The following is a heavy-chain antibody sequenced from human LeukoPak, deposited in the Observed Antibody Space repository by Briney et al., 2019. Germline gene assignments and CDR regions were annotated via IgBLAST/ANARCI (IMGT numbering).Heavy chain of an antibody. CDR3: ARDRVGATDYFDY. CDR1: GSTFSSYA. J-gene: IGHJ4*02. V-gene: IGHV3-30-3*01. CDR2: ISYDGSNK. D-gene: IGHD1-26*01. Sequence: GGSLRLSCAASGSTFSSYAMHWVRQAPGKGLEWVAVISYDGSNKYYADSVKGRFTISRDNSKNTLYLQMNSLRAEDTAVYYCARDRVGATDYFDYWGQGTLVTVSS.